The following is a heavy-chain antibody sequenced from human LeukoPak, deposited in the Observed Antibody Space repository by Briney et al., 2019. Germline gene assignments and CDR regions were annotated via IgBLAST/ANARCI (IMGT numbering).Heavy chain of an antibody. CDR1: GFTFSDYY. CDR2: ISSSGSTI. V-gene: IGHV3-11*01. J-gene: IGHJ4*02. Sequence: GGSLRLSCAASGFTFSDYYMSWIRQAPGKGLEWVSYISSSGSTIYYADSVKGRFTISRDNSKNTLYLQMNSLRAEDTAVYYCARAASGSPGEWAYWGQGTLVTVSS. D-gene: IGHD1-26*01. CDR3: ARAASGSPGEWAY.